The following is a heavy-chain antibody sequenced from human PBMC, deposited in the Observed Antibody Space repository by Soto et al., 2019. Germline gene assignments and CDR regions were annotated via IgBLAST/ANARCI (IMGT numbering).Heavy chain of an antibody. J-gene: IGHJ5*02. Sequence: QVQLVQSGAEVKKPGASVKVSCKASGYRFTSYGISWVRQAPGQGLEWMGWISVYNGNSNYAQKFQGRATMTTDTSTSTAYMELRSLRSDDTAVYYCARAAIGDPNWFDPWGQGTLVTVSS. CDR3: ARAAIGDPNWFDP. CDR2: ISVYNGNS. D-gene: IGHD4-17*01. CDR1: GYRFTSYG. V-gene: IGHV1-18*01.